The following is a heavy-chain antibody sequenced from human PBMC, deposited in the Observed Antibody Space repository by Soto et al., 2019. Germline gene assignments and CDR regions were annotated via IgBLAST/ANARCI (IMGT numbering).Heavy chain of an antibody. CDR2: ISSSSSYI. V-gene: IGHV3-21*01. CDR1: GFTFSSYS. J-gene: IGHJ6*02. D-gene: IGHD4-4*01. CDR3: ARDPDMTTAYYYYYGMDV. Sequence: PGGSLRLSCAAPGFTFSSYSMNWVRQAPGKGLEWVSSISSSSSYIYYADSVKGRFTISRDNAKNSLYLQMNSLRAEDTAVYYCARDPDMTTAYYYYYGMDVWGQGTTVTVSS.